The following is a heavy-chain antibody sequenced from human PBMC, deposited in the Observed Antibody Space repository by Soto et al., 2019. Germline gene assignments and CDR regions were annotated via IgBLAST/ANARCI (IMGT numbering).Heavy chain of an antibody. CDR2: INPSGGST. Sequence: ASVKVSCKASGYTFTSYYMHWVRQAPGQGLEWMGIINPSGGSTSYAQKFQGRVTMTRDTSTSTVYMGLSSLRSEDTAVYYCARGAMITFGGVIVPYFDYWGQGTLVTVSS. V-gene: IGHV1-46*01. CDR1: GYTFTSYY. D-gene: IGHD3-16*02. J-gene: IGHJ4*02. CDR3: ARGAMITFGGVIVPYFDY.